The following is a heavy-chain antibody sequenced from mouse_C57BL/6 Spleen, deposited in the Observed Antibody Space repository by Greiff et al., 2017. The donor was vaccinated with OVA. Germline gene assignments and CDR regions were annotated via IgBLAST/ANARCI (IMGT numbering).Heavy chain of an antibody. CDR1: GFSLTSYA. CDR2: IWTGGGT. V-gene: IGHV2-9-1*01. D-gene: IGHD2-4*01. CDR3: ARHPPYDSPTYAMDY. J-gene: IGHJ4*01. Sequence: VMLVESGPGLVAPSQSLSITCTVSGFSLTSYAISWVRQPPGKGLEWLGVIWTGGGTNYNSALKSRLSISKDNSKSQVFLKMNSLQTDDTARYYCARHPPYDSPTYAMDYWGQGTSVTVSS.